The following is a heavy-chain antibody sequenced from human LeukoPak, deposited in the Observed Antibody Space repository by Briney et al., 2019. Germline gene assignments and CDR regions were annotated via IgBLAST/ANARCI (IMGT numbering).Heavy chain of an antibody. CDR3: ATDTVVPAAIGPSDAFDI. CDR1: GYTFTSYY. D-gene: IGHD2-2*02. V-gene: IGHV1-46*01. Sequence: ASVKVSCKASGYTFTSYYMHWVRQAPGQGLEWMGIINPSGGSTSYAQKFQGRVTMTEDTSTDTAYMELSSLRSEDTAVYYCATDTVVPAAIGPSDAFDIWGQGTVVTVSS. J-gene: IGHJ3*02. CDR2: INPSGGST.